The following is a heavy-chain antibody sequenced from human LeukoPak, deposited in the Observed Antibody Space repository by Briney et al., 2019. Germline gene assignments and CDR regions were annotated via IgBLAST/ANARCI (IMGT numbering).Heavy chain of an antibody. CDR2: FDPEDGET. V-gene: IGHV1-24*01. CDR1: GYTPTELS. CDR3: ATPRTGGYCSSTSCYYYYGMDV. Sequence: ASVKVSCKVSGYTPTELSMHWVRRAPGKGLEWMGGFDPEDGETIYAQKFQGRVTMTEDTSTDTAYMELSSLRSEDTAVYYCATPRTGGYCSSTSCYYYYGMDVWGKGTTVTVSS. D-gene: IGHD2-2*01. J-gene: IGHJ6*04.